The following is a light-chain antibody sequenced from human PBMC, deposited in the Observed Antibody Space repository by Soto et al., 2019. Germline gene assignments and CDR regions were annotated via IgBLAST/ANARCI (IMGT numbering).Light chain of an antibody. CDR2: GVN. V-gene: IGLV2-14*03. CDR3: SSYTNTFTRV. CDR1: NSDVGGDNY. J-gene: IGLJ2*01. Sequence: QSALTQPATVSGSPGQSITISCTGTNSDVGGDNYVSWYQQYPGKAPKFIIYGVNTRPSGVSTRFSSSQSGNTASLTISGLRAEDEADYYCSSYTNTFTRVFGGGTKLTVL.